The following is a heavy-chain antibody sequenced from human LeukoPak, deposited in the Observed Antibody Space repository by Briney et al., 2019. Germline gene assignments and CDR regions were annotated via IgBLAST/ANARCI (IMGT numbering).Heavy chain of an antibody. J-gene: IGHJ3*01. CDR3: ARDQGYCTSASCRGDAFDV. D-gene: IGHD2-2*01. V-gene: IGHV3-7*01. Sequence: PGGSLRLSCAASGFTFSSYWMSWVRQAPGKGLEWVAKIKQDGSEKYYVDSVEGRFTISRDNAKNSLSLQMNSLRAEDTAVYYCARDQGYCTSASCRGDAFDVWGQGSMVSVSS. CDR1: GFTFSSYW. CDR2: IKQDGSEK.